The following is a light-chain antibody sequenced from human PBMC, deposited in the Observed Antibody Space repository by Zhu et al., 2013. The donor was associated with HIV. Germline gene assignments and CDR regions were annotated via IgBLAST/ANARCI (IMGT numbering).Light chain of an antibody. J-gene: IGKJ1*01. V-gene: IGKV2-28*01. CDR1: QSLLHSNGYNY. CDR3: MQALQTPRT. CDR2: LGS. Sequence: DIVMTQSPLSLPVTPGEPASISCRSSQSLLHSNGYNYLDWYLQKPGQSPQLLIYLGSNRASGVPDSSVAVDQAQIFTXKISRVEAEDVGVYYCMQALQTPRTFGQGTEGG.